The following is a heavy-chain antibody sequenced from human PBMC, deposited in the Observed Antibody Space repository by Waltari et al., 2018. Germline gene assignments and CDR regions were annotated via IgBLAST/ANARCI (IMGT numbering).Heavy chain of an antibody. CDR3: ARGMATSGWYFDL. Sequence: EVQLVETGGGLIQPGGSLRLSCAASGFTVSANYMTWVRQAPGKGLEWVSCLYSGGSTYYADSVKGRFIISRDNSKNTMYLQMNSLRAEDTAMYYCARGMATSGWYFDLWGRGTLVTVSS. V-gene: IGHV3-53*02. J-gene: IGHJ2*01. CDR1: GFTVSANY. D-gene: IGHD5-12*01. CDR2: LYSGGST.